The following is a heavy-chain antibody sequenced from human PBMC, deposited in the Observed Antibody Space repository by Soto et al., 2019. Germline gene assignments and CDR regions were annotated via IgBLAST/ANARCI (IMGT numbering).Heavy chain of an antibody. Sequence: QVQLVQSGAEVKKPGSSVKVSCTASGGTFSSYAISWVRQAPGQGLEWMGGIIPIFGTTNYAQKFQGRVTITADESTSTAYMELSSLRSEDTAVYYCARALGAAAGTDDYYYGMDVWGQGTTVTVSS. D-gene: IGHD6-13*01. J-gene: IGHJ6*02. CDR2: IIPIFGTT. CDR1: GGTFSSYA. CDR3: ARALGAAAGTDDYYYGMDV. V-gene: IGHV1-69*01.